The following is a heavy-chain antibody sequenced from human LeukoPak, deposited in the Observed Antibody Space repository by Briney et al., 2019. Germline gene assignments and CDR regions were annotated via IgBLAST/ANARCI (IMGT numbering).Heavy chain of an antibody. J-gene: IGHJ6*02. V-gene: IGHV4-59*01. CDR1: GGSISSYY. CDR3: ARAKSPPYYYGMDV. CDR2: IYYSGST. Sequence: SETLSLTCTVSGGSISSYYWSWIRQPPGKGLEWIGYIYYSGSTNYNPSLKSRVTISVDTSKNQFPLKLSSVTAADTAVYYCARAKSPPYYYGMDVWGQGTTVTVSS.